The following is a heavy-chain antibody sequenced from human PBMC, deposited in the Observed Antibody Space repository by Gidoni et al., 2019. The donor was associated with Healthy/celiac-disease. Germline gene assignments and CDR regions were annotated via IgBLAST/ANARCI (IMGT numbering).Heavy chain of an antibody. CDR2: IAYDGSNK. CDR3: ALTSDSSGYYYDPPGDY. D-gene: IGHD3-22*01. V-gene: IGHV3-30*03. J-gene: IGHJ4*02. Sequence: QVQLVESGGGVVQPGRSLRLYCAASGFTFSSYGRHWVRQAPGKGLEWVAVIAYDGSNKYYADSVKGRFTISRDNSKNTLYLQMNSLRAEDTAVYYCALTSDSSGYYYDPPGDYWGQGTLVTVSS. CDR1: GFTFSSYG.